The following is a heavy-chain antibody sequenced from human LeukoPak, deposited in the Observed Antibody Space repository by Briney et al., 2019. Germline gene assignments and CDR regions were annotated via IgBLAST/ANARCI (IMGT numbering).Heavy chain of an antibody. V-gene: IGHV1-69*13. D-gene: IGHD2-8*01. CDR2: IIPIFGTA. CDR1: GYTFTSYA. CDR3: ARGRGDCSSGVCYTAYFYYGMDV. Sequence: ASVTVSCTASGYTFTSYAMNWVRQAPGQGLEWMGGIIPIFGTANYAQKFQGRVTITADESTSTAYMELSSLRSEDTAVYYCARGRGDCSSGVCYTAYFYYGMDVWGQGTTVTVSS. J-gene: IGHJ6*02.